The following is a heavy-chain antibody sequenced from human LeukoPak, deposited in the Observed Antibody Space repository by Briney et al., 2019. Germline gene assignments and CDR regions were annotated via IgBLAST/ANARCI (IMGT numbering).Heavy chain of an antibody. J-gene: IGHJ4*02. D-gene: IGHD3-22*01. CDR2: INPNSGGT. V-gene: IGHV1-2*06. CDR3: ARAYYYDSSGYYEDFDY. CDR1: GYTFTGYY. Sequence: ASVKVSCRASGYTFTGYYMHWVRQAPGQGLEWMGRINPNSGGTNYAQKFQGRVTMTRDTSISTAYMELSRLRSDDTAVYYCARAYYYDSSGYYEDFDYWGQGTLVTVSS.